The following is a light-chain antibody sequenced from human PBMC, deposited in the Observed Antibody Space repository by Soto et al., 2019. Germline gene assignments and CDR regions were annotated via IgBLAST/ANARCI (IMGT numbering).Light chain of an antibody. V-gene: IGKV3-20*01. J-gene: IGKJ2*01. CDR1: QGVTSSY. Sequence: EVVLTQSPGTLSLSPGARATLSCRASQGVTSSYLAWYQQKPGQAPRLLIYGASSRATGIPDRFRGSGSGTDFTLTISRLEPEDFAVYCCQQYGSAPYTFGQGTKLEIK. CDR3: QQYGSAPYT. CDR2: GAS.